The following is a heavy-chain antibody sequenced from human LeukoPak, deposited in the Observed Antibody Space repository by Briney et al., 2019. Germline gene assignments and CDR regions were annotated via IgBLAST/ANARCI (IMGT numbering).Heavy chain of an antibody. CDR3: ARVGYSNYYFDY. CDR2: ISYDGSNK. V-gene: IGHV3-30*01. J-gene: IGHJ4*02. D-gene: IGHD4-11*01. CDR1: GFTLRSYS. Sequence: GGALRLSFGAPGFTLRSYSMPWGRQAPGQGAKWVAVISYDGSNKYYADSVKGRFTISRDNSKNTLYLQMNSLRAEDTAVYYCARVGYSNYYFDYWGQGTLVTVSS.